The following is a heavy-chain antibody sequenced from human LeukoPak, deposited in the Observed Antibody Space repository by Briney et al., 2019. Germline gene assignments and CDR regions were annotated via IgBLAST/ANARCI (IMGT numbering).Heavy chain of an antibody. D-gene: IGHD3-16*02. V-gene: IGHV4-34*01. CDR2: INHSGST. CDR3: ARSNYVWGSYRPRQSDAFDI. J-gene: IGHJ3*02. Sequence: SETLSLTCAVYGGSFSGYYWSWIRQPPGKGLEWIGEINHSGSTSYNPSLKSRVTMSVDTSKNQFSLKLSSVTAADTAVYYCARSNYVWGSYRPRQSDAFDIWGQGTMVTVSS. CDR1: GGSFSGYY.